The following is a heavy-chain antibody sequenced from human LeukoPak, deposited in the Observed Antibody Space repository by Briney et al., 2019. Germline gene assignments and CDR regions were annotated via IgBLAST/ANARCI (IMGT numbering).Heavy chain of an antibody. J-gene: IGHJ3*01. CDR2: ISGSGVTT. CDR3: AKDLFGDWTALHV. D-gene: IGHD3-10*02. Sequence: GGALRLSCAASGFVFDTYAMNWVRQAPGKGLEWGSLISGSGVTTDYSDSVKGRFTISRDNSRNTLYLQMNTLRADDTAVYWCAKDLFGDWTALHVWGRGTVVTVSS. CDR1: GFVFDTYA. V-gene: IGHV3-23*01.